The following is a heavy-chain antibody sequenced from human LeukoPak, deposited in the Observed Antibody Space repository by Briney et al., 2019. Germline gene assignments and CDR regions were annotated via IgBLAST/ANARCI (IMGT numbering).Heavy chain of an antibody. CDR1: GYTFTGYY. D-gene: IGHD2-21*02. CDR2: INPNSGGT. Sequence: RASVTVSCKASGYTFTGYYMHWVRQAPGQGLEWMGWINPNSGGTNYAQKFQGRVTMTRDTSISTAYMELSRLRSDDTAVYYCARVVTAIPPNYYYYYMDVWGKGTTVTVSS. J-gene: IGHJ6*03. V-gene: IGHV1-2*02. CDR3: ARVVTAIPPNYYYYYMDV.